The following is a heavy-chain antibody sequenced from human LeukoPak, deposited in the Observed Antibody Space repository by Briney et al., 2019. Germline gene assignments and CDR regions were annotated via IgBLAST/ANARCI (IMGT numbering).Heavy chain of an antibody. J-gene: IGHJ4*02. V-gene: IGHV1-3*01. Sequence: GASVKVSCKASGYTFSTYAMHWVRQAPGQRLECMGWINAGNGNTEYSQKFQGRVTITRDTSASTAYMELSGLRSEDTAVYYCAREGSFRGRFFDYWGQGTLVTVSS. CDR2: INAGNGNT. D-gene: IGHD3-10*01. CDR3: AREGSFRGRFFDY. CDR1: GYTFSTYA.